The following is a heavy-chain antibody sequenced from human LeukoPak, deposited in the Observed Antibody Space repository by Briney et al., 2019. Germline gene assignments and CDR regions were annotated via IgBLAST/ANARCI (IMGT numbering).Heavy chain of an antibody. CDR1: GFTFSTSW. V-gene: IGHV3-7*04. J-gene: IGHJ4*02. CDR2: IKEDGSEE. Sequence: SGGSLRLSCAASGFTFSTSWMNWVRQAPGKGLKWVANIKEDGSEEYYVDSVKGRFTISRDNARKSLYLQMNSLRVEDTAVYYCARGYSGYEFGYWGQGTLVTVSS. CDR3: ARGYSGYEFGY. D-gene: IGHD5-12*01.